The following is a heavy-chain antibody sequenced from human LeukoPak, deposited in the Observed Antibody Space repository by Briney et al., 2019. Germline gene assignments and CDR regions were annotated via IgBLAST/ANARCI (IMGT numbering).Heavy chain of an antibody. CDR2: INPKSGDT. J-gene: IGHJ4*02. V-gene: IGHV1-2*02. Sequence: GASVKVSCKASGYTFTDYHIHWVRQAPGQGLGWMGWINPKSGDTDYLQKFQGRLTVTRDTSISTAYMELSRLTSDDTAMYYCARIEPKWLHLDYWGQGALVTVSS. D-gene: IGHD5-24*01. CDR3: ARIEPKWLHLDY. CDR1: GYTFTDYH.